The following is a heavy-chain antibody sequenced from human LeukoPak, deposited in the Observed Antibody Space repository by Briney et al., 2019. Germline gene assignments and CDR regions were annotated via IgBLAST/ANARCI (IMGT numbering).Heavy chain of an antibody. CDR3: AREGDYENWLDP. CDR2: IHYSASS. Sequence: SETLSLTCTVSGGSIGGYYWTWIRQPPGKGLEWLGYIHYSASSNYNPSLKSRVTISVDTPKNQFFLRLNSVTAADTAVYYCAREGDYENWLDPWGQGTLVTVSS. J-gene: IGHJ5*02. CDR1: GGSIGGYY. V-gene: IGHV4-59*01. D-gene: IGHD4-17*01.